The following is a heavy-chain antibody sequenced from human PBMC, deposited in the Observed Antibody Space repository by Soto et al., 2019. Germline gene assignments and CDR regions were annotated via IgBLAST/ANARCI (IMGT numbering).Heavy chain of an antibody. J-gene: IGHJ4*02. CDR1: GGAIDSYY. D-gene: IGHD1-26*01. CDR2: IYSSVTR. CDR3: ERESHYTEYDATNTGDFDY. V-gene: IGHV4-4*07. Sequence: SDTLSLTCTVSGGAIDSYYWSWIRQPAGKGLEWIDRIYSSVTRHYNPFLKSRLPMSVETSKNQFSLRLSSVTTADTAVYFCERESHYTEYDATNTGDFDYWGQGTLVTVSP.